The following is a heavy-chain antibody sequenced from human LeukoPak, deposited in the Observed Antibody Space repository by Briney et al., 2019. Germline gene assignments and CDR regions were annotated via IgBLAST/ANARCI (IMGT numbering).Heavy chain of an antibody. V-gene: IGHV3-20*04. Sequence: PGGCLRLSCAASGFTFDDYGMSWVRPAPGKGLEWVSGINWNGGSTGYADSVKGRFTISRDNAKNSLYLQMNSLRAEDTALYYCARGGWFGELLFDYWGQGTLVTVSS. CDR3: ARGGWFGELLFDY. CDR2: INWNGGST. D-gene: IGHD3-10*01. CDR1: GFTFDDYG. J-gene: IGHJ4*02.